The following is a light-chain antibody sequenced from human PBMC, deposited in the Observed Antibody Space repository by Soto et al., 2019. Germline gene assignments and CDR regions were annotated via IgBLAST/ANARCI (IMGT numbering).Light chain of an antibody. V-gene: IGKV3-20*01. Sequence: EIVLMQSPGTLSLSPGERATLSCRASQTVSTNYLAWYQQKPGQAPRLVIFDISNRATGIPDRFSGSGSGTDFTLTISRLEPEDFAVYYCQQYGSSPRTFGQGTKVDIK. CDR3: QQYGSSPRT. CDR2: DIS. J-gene: IGKJ1*01. CDR1: QTVSTNY.